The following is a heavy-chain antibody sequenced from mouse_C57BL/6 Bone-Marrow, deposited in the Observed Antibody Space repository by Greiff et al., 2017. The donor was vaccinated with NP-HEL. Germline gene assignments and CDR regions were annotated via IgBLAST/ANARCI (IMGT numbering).Heavy chain of an antibody. D-gene: IGHD2-10*02. CDR3: ARGRYGNYYYFDY. Sequence: VKPMESGAELARPGASVKLSCKASGYTFKSYGISWVKQRTGQGLEWIGEIYPRSGNTYYNEKFKGKATLTADKSSSTAYMELRSLTSEDSAVYFCARGRYGNYYYFDYWGQGTTLTVSS. J-gene: IGHJ2*01. CDR2: IYPRSGNT. CDR1: GYTFKSYG. V-gene: IGHV1-81*01.